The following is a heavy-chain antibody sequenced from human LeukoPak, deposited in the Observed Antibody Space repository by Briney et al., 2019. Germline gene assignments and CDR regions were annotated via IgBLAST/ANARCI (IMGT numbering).Heavy chain of an antibody. V-gene: IGHV3-21*01. Sequence: PGGSLRLSCAASGFTFSSYSLNVVRQSPGKRLEWVSSISSSSSYIYYADSMKGRFTISRDNAKNSLYLQVNSLRAEDTAVFDCARGGSRYFHNWGQGTLVTVST. D-gene: IGHD3-10*01. CDR1: GFTFSSYS. CDR2: ISSSSSYI. CDR3: ARGGSRYFHN. J-gene: IGHJ4*02.